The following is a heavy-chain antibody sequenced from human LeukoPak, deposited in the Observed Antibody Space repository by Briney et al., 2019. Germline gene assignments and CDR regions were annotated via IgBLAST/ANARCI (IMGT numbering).Heavy chain of an antibody. CDR1: GFTFKTYW. V-gene: IGHV3-74*01. J-gene: IGHJ3*02. CDR3: ARDLKGPVNDVFDM. D-gene: IGHD4-23*01. Sequence: GGSPRLSCAASGFTFKTYWMHWVRQAPGKGLVWVSHSNSDGSSTSYADSVRGRFTISRDNAKNTLYLQMNSLRAEDTAVYYCARDLKGPVNDVFDMWGQGTMVTVSS. CDR2: SNSDGSST.